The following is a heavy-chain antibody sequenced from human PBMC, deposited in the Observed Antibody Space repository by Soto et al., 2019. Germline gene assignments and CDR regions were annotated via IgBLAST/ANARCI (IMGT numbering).Heavy chain of an antibody. CDR3: GRGIFAGDG. J-gene: IGHJ6*04. CDR2: INPNGGST. V-gene: IGHV1-46*03. CDR1: GYTFTSYY. Sequence: HVQLVQSGAEVKKTGSSVKVSCKASGYTFTSYYIHWVRQAPGQGLEWMGIINPNGGSTNDAPNSHGRVTMTRDTSTSTVYMELTSRRFVDTAVYYCGRGIFAGDGWGKGTTVTVSS.